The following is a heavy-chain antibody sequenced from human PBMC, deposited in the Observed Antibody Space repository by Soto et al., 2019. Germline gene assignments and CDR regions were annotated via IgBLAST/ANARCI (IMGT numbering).Heavy chain of an antibody. V-gene: IGHV1-3*01. D-gene: IGHD6-6*01. CDR2: INAGNGNT. J-gene: IGHJ4*02. CDR3: ARGVAVYSSSTLGAFDY. CDR1: GYTFTSYA. Sequence: QVQLVQSGAEVKKPGASVKVSCKASGYTFTSYAMHWVRQAPGQRLEWMGWINAGNGNTKYSQKFQGRVTITRDTSASTAYVELSSLRSEDTAVYYCARGVAVYSSSTLGAFDYWGQGTLVTVSS.